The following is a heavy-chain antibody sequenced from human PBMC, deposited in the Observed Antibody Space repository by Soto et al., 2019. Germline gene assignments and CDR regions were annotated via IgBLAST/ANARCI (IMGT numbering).Heavy chain of an antibody. CDR2: IDYRGRT. CDR3: ARRYARGLEY. J-gene: IGHJ4*02. Sequence: PSETLSITCTVSLPSLSGYHLRWIRQPPEKGLDRTRYIDYRGRTNSNPPRKTRVTITVDTSKIHFSLKQSSVTAADTAGYICARRYARGLEYWSQGTLVTVSS. CDR1: LPSLSGYH. V-gene: IGHV4-59*08. D-gene: IGHD5-12*01.